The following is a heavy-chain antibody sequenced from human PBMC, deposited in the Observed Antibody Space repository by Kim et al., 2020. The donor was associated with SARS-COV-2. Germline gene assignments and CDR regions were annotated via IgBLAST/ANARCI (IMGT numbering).Heavy chain of an antibody. Sequence: GGSLRLSCAASGFTFGDYAMHWVRQAPGKGLEWVSGISWNSGGIGYADSVKGRFTISRDNAKNSLYLQMSSLRAEDTALYYCAKDYSGSYIYYYYYGMDVWGQGTTVTVSS. J-gene: IGHJ6*02. CDR1: GFTFGDYA. CDR3: AKDYSGSYIYYYYYGMDV. V-gene: IGHV3-9*01. D-gene: IGHD1-26*01. CDR2: ISWNSGGI.